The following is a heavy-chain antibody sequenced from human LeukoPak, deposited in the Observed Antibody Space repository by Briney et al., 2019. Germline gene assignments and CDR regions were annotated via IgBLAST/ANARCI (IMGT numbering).Heavy chain of an antibody. Sequence: SETLSLTCAVYGGSFSGYYWSWIRQPPGKGLEWIGEINHSGSTNYNPSLKSRVTISVDTSKNQFSLKLSSVTAADMAVYYCAGKYGRPSCFDYWGQGTLVTVSS. CDR2: INHSGST. CDR1: GGSFSGYY. CDR3: AGKYGRPSCFDY. J-gene: IGHJ4*02. V-gene: IGHV4-34*01. D-gene: IGHD2-2*01.